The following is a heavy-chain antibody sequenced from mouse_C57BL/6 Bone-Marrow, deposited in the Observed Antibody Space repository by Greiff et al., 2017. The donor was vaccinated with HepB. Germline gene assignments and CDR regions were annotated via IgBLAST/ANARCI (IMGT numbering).Heavy chain of an antibody. CDR1: GYTFTSYG. CDR3: ARPDGYSAWFAY. Sequence: VQLQESGAELARPGASVKLSCKASGYTFTSYGISWVKQRTGQGLEWIGEIYPRSGNTYYNEKFKGKATLTADKSSSTAYMELRSLTSEDSAVYFCARPDGYSAWFAYWGQGTLVTVSA. CDR2: IYPRSGNT. V-gene: IGHV1-81*01. J-gene: IGHJ3*01. D-gene: IGHD2-3*01.